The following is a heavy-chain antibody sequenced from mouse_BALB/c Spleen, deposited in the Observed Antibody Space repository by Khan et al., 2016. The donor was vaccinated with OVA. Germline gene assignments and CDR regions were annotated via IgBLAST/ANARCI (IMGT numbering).Heavy chain of an antibody. D-gene: IGHD2-2*01. CDR1: DYTFTSYY. CDR3: ARGGYGAFAY. J-gene: IGHJ3*01. V-gene: IGHV1S56*01. Sequence: QVQLKESGPELVKPGASVRISCKASDYTFTSYYINWVKQRPGKGLEWIGWIYTGNINNNYTERFKGKATLTADKSSSTAYIHLSSLTSEDSAVYVCARGGYGAFAYGGQGTLVTVSA. CDR2: IYTGNINN.